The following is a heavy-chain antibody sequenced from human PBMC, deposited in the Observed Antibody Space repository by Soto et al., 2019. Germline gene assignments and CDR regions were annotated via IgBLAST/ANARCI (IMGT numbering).Heavy chain of an antibody. CDR3: ARVSVDVPD. V-gene: IGHV1-2*02. D-gene: IGHD5-12*01. Sequence: QLQLVQSGAQGTKPGASVKVSCRISGPTFITYVIHWVRQAPGQGLEWMGWIDPKSGGTTYEQKFLGRVTMTSDTSINTADMDLNRLTSDDTAMYYCARVSVDVPDWGQGTLITFSS. CDR1: GPTFITYV. CDR2: IDPKSGGT. J-gene: IGHJ4*02.